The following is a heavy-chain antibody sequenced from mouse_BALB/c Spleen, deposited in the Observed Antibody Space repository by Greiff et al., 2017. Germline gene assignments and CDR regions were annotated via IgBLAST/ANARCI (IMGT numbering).Heavy chain of an antibody. V-gene: IGHV1S56*01. CDR2: IYPGNVNT. D-gene: IGHD1-1*01. CDR3: ARWYGSSYDAMDY. CDR1: GYTFTSYY. Sequence: QVQLKQSGPELVKPGASVRISCKASGYTFTSYYIHWVKQRPGQGLEWIGWIYPGNVNTKYNEKFKGKATLTADKSSSTAYMQLSSLTSEDSAVYFCARWYGSSYDAMDYWGQGTSVTVSS. J-gene: IGHJ4*01.